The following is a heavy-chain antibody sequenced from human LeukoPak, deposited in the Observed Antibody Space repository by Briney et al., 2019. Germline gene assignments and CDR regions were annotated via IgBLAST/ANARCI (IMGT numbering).Heavy chain of an antibody. CDR1: GFTFSSYA. V-gene: IGHV3-23*01. Sequence: PGGSLRLSCAAYGFTFSSYAMSWVRQAPGEGLEWVSGISGSGGSTYYADSVKGRFTMSRDNSKNTLYLQMNSLRAEDTAVYYCAKSTSGWSFDSWGQGTPVSVSS. CDR3: AKSTSGWSFDS. CDR2: ISGSGGST. D-gene: IGHD6-19*01. J-gene: IGHJ4*02.